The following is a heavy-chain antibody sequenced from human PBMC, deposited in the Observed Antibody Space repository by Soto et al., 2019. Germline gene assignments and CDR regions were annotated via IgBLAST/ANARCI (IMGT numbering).Heavy chain of an antibody. CDR3: ARGPTGWYGFDY. D-gene: IGHD6-19*01. V-gene: IGHV3-74*01. CDR2: INSDGSSA. Sequence: EVQLVESEGGLVQPGGSLRVSCAGSGFTFSSNWMHWVRQAPGKGLVWVSRINSDGSSAGYADSVMGRFTISRDNAKNTLYLQMNSLRAEDTAVYFCARGPTGWYGFDYWGQGTLVTVSS. J-gene: IGHJ4*02. CDR1: GFTFSSNW.